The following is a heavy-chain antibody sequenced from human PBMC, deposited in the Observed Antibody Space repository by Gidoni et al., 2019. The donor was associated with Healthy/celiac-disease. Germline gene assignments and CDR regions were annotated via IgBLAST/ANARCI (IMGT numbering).Heavy chain of an antibody. CDR3: ARRKYYDFWSGYYGDYYYYGMDV. J-gene: IGHJ6*02. D-gene: IGHD3-3*01. CDR2: IKQDGSEK. Sequence: EVQLVESGGGLVQPGGSLILSCAASGFTFISYWMIWVRQAPGTGLEWVANIKQDGSEKYYVDSVKGRFTISRDNAKNSLYLKMNSLRAEETAVYYCARRKYYDFWSGYYGDYYYYGMDVWGQGTTVTVSS. V-gene: IGHV3-7*03. CDR1: GFTFISYW.